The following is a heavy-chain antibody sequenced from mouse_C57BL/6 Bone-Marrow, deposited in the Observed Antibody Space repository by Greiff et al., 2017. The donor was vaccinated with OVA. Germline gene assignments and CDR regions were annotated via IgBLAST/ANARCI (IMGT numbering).Heavy chain of an antibody. D-gene: IGHD2-5*01. Sequence: EVKLMESGGGLVKPGGSLKLSCAASGFTFSSYAMSWVRQTPEKRLEWVATISDGGSYTYYPDNVKGRFTISRDNAKNNLYLQMSHLKSEDTAMYYCAKERAGYSNAWFAYWGQGTLSLSLQ. V-gene: IGHV5-4*01. CDR1: GFTFSSYA. CDR2: ISDGGSYT. CDR3: AKERAGYSNAWFAY. J-gene: IGHJ3*01.